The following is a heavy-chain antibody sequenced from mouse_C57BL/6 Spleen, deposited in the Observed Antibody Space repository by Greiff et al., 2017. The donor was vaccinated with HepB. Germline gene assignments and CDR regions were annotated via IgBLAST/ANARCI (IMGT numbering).Heavy chain of an antibody. J-gene: IGHJ2*01. V-gene: IGHV5-6*01. CDR3: ARRWDYGFDY. Sequence: EVQGVESGGDLVKPGGSLKLSCAASGFTFSSYGMSWVRQTPDKRLEWVATISSGGSYTYYPDSVKGRFTISRDNAKNTLYLQMSSLKSEDTAMYYCARRWDYGFDYWGQGTTLTVSS. CDR2: ISSGGSYT. CDR1: GFTFSSYG. D-gene: IGHD2-4*01.